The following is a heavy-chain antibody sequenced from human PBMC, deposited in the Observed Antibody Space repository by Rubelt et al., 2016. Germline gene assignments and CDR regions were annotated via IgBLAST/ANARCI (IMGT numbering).Heavy chain of an antibody. V-gene: IGHV3-11*04. CDR3: ARGRGYCSSTSCSYYFDY. CDR2: ISSSGTTI. J-gene: IGHJ4*02. D-gene: IGHD2-2*01. Sequence: ISSSGTTINYADSVKGRFTISRDNAKNSLYLQMNSLRAEDTAVYYCARGRGYCSSTSCSYYFDYWGQGTLVTVSS.